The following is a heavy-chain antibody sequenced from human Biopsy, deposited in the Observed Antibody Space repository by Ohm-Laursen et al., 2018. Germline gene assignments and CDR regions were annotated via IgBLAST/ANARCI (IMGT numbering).Heavy chain of an antibody. CDR3: SKSGIGTVTRHFDL. J-gene: IGHJ4*02. D-gene: IGHD4-17*01. CDR2: IGVDGRTI. V-gene: IGHV3-23*01. Sequence: SLRLSRAASGFSLSRYSVNWVRQARGRGLEWDSIIGVDGRTIYYADSVKGRFTISRDNSKNTLYLQMNSLRADDTAVYYCSKSGIGTVTRHFDLWGQGTLVTVSS. CDR1: GFSLSRYS.